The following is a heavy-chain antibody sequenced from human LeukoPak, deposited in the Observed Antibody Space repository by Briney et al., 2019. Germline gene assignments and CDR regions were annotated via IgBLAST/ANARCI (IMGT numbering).Heavy chain of an antibody. CDR3: GSGYYDSSGYRDAFDI. CDR1: GGTFSSYA. J-gene: IGHJ3*02. CDR2: IIPIFGTA. D-gene: IGHD3-22*01. Sequence: SVKVSCKASGGTFSSYAISWVRQAPGQRLEWMGGIIPIFGTANYAQKFQGRVTITTDESTSTAYMELSSLRSEDTAVYYCGSGYYDSSGYRDAFDIWGQGTMVTVSS. V-gene: IGHV1-69*05.